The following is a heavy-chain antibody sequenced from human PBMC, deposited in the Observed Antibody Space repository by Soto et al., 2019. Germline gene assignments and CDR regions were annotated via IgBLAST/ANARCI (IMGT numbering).Heavy chain of an antibody. CDR2: INSDGSST. CDR1: GFTFSSYW. D-gene: IGHD2-15*01. V-gene: IGHV3-74*01. J-gene: IGHJ4*02. CDR3: VRTSLVVAAATREDY. Sequence: SLRLSCAASGFTFSSYWMHWVRQAPGKGLVWVSRINSDGSSTSYAGSVKGRFIISRDNAKNTLYLLMNSLRAEDTAVYYCVRTSLVVAAATREDYWGQGTLVTVSS.